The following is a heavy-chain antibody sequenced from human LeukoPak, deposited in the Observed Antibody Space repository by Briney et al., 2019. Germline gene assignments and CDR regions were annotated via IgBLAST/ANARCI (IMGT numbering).Heavy chain of an antibody. CDR3: AKDRGELRAFDY. D-gene: IGHD1-26*01. CDR1: GFTFSSYA. CDR2: ISGSGGST. Sequence: GGSLRLSCAASGFTFSSYAMSWVRQAPGKGLEWVSAISGSGGSTYYADSVKGRFTISRDNSKNTLYLQMNSLRAEDTAVYYYAKDRGELRAFDYWGQGTLVTVSS. J-gene: IGHJ4*02. V-gene: IGHV3-23*01.